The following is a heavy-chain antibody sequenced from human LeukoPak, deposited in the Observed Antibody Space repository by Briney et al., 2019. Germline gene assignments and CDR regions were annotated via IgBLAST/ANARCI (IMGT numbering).Heavy chain of an antibody. CDR1: GYTFTSYG. Sequence: ASVKVSCKASGYTFTSYGISWVRQAPGQGLEWMGWISAYNGNTNYAQKLRGRVTMTTDTSTSTAYMELRSLRSDDTAVYYCARDRTYYYDSSGYDFDYWGQGTLVTVSS. D-gene: IGHD3-22*01. V-gene: IGHV1-18*01. CDR2: ISAYNGNT. J-gene: IGHJ4*02. CDR3: ARDRTYYYDSSGYDFDY.